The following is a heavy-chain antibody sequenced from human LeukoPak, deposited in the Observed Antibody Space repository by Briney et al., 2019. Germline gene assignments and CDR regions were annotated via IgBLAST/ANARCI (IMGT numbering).Heavy chain of an antibody. CDR2: IYYSGST. J-gene: IGHJ5*02. CDR1: GGSISTYY. Sequence: PSETLSLTCTVSGGSISTYYWSWIRQPPGKGLEWIGYIYYSGSTNYNPSLKSRVTISVDTSKNQFSLKLSSVTAADTAVYYCARHNGMVRGVIRLHHPPRFDPWGQGTLVTVSS. V-gene: IGHV4-59*08. D-gene: IGHD3-10*01. CDR3: ARHNGMVRGVIRLHHPPRFDP.